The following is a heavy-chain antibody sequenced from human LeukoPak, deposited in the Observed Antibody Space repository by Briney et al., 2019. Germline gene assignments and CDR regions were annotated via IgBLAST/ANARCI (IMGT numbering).Heavy chain of an antibody. J-gene: IGHJ4*02. CDR2: ISAYNGNT. CDR1: GYAFTSYG. D-gene: IGHD3-22*01. V-gene: IGHV1-18*01. Sequence: ASVKVSCKASGYAFTSYGIGWVRQAPGQGLEWMGWISAYNGNTNYAQKLQGRVTMITDTSTSTAYMELRSLRSDDTAVYYCARRYYYDSSGYYWSFDYWGQGTLVTVSS. CDR3: ARRYYYDSSGYYWSFDY.